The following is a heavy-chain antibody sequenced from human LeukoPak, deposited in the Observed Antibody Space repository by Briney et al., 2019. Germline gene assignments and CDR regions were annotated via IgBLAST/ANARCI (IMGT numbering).Heavy chain of an antibody. J-gene: IGHJ6*02. CDR2: ISAYNGNT. D-gene: IGHD3-3*01. CDR3: ARGTRSGYYTGRYYYYYGMDV. V-gene: IGHV1-18*04. CDR1: GYTFTGYY. Sequence: ASVKVSCKASGYTFTGYYMHWVRQAPGQGLEWMGWISAYNGNTNYAQKLQGRVTMTTDTSTSTAYMELRSLRSDDTAVYYCARGTRSGYYTGRYYYYYGMDVWGQGTTVTVSS.